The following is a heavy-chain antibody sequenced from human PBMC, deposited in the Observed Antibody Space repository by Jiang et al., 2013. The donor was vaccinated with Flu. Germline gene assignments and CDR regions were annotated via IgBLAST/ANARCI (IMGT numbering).Heavy chain of an antibody. Sequence: SLKSRVTISVDTSKNQFSLKLSSVTAADTAVYYCARHSGSITIFGVVIGPYFDYWGQGTLVTVSS. CDR3: ARHSGSITIFGVVIGPYFDY. J-gene: IGHJ4*02. V-gene: IGHV4-39*01. D-gene: IGHD3-3*01.